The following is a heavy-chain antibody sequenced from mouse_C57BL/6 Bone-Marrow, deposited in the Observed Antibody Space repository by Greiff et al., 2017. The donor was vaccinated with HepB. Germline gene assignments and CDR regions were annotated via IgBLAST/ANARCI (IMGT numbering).Heavy chain of an antibody. D-gene: IGHD2-1*01. CDR3: AKIYYGKDYAMDY. CDR2: IWRGGST. J-gene: IGHJ4*01. V-gene: IGHV2-5*01. CDR1: GFSLTSYG. Sequence: VKLMESGPGLVQPSQSLSITCTVSGFSLTSYGVHWVRQSPGKGLEWLGVIWRGGSTDYNAAFMSRLSITKDNSKSQVFFKMNSLQADDTAIYYCAKIYYGKDYAMDYWGQGTSVTVSS.